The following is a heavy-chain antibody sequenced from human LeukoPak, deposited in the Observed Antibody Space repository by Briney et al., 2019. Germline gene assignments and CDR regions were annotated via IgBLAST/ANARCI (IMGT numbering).Heavy chain of an antibody. CDR1: DYTCTSYG. V-gene: IGHV1-18*01. CDR2: ISAYNGNT. Sequence: ASVKVSCKTSDYTCTSYGISGVRQAPGPGPEWMGWISAYNGNTNYVPKFRGRVAMTTDTSTGTVYMDLRSLRSDDTAVYYCARDIATVQHQDWGQGTLVTVSS. D-gene: IGHD1-1*01. CDR3: ARDIATVQHQD. J-gene: IGHJ4*02.